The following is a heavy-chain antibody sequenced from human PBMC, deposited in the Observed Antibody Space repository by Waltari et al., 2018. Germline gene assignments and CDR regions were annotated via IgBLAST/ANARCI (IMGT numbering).Heavy chain of an antibody. CDR3: ARVGGGDYDSSGYYRFDY. CDR2: IYYSGST. V-gene: IGHV4-59*11. Sequence: QVQLQESGPGLVKPSETLSLTCTVSGGSISSHYWSWIRQPPGKGLEWIGYIYYSGSTNYNPSLTSRVTISVDTSKNQFSLKLSSVTAADTAVYYCARVGGGDYDSSGYYRFDYWGQGTLVTVSS. CDR1: GGSISSHY. J-gene: IGHJ4*02. D-gene: IGHD3-22*01.